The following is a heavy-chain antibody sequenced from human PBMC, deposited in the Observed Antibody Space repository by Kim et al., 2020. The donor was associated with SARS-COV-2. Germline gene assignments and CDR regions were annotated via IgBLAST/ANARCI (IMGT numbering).Heavy chain of an antibody. CDR2: IYYSGST. J-gene: IGHJ6*03. D-gene: IGHD3-10*01. Sequence: SETLSLTCTVSGGSISSYYWSWIRQPPGKGLEWIGYIYYSGSTNYNPSLKSRVTISVDTSKNQFSLKLSSVTAADTAVYYCAAGTMVRGVIIRYYYYYMDVWGKGTTVTVSS. CDR1: GGSISSYY. CDR3: AAGTMVRGVIIRYYYYYMDV. V-gene: IGHV4-59*08.